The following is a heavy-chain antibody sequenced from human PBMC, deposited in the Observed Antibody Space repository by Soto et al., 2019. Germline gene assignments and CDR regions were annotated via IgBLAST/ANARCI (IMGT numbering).Heavy chain of an antibody. V-gene: IGHV2-5*02. CDR3: VYRDFGDYFFQF. Sequence: QITLKDSGPTLVKPPQTLPLTCTFSGFSLTTQGLHVGWIRQPPVKALEWLALIYWDDNEVYSPSLKNRLTITKDTSKSYVVLRLATLDPVDTATYYCVYRDFGDYFFQFWGQGILLNVSS. CDR1: GFSLTTQGLH. D-gene: IGHD4-17*01. J-gene: IGHJ4*02. CDR2: IYWDDNE.